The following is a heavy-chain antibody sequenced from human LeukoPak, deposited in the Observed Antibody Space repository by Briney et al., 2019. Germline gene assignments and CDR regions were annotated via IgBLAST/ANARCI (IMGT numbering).Heavy chain of an antibody. CDR3: AREPVDTAMVSKGFDY. D-gene: IGHD5-18*01. CDR1: GYTFTSYG. V-gene: IGHV1-18*01. CDR2: ISAYNGNT. Sequence: ASVKVSCKASGYTFTSYGISWVRQAPGQGLEWMGWISAYNGNTNYAQKLQGRVTMTTDTSTSTAYMELRSLRSDDTAVYYCAREPVDTAMVSKGFDYWGQGTLVTVSS. J-gene: IGHJ4*02.